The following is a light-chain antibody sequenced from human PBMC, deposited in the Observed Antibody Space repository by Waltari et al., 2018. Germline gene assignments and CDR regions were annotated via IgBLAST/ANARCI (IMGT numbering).Light chain of an antibody. J-gene: IGKJ3*01. Sequence: EIVLTQSPATLSVSPGGRATFSCRASQSVSNYLAWYQQKPGQAPRLLIYETSNRASGIPARFSGSGSGTDFTLTISSLEPEDFAVYYCQLLVNWPLFTFGPGTKVDIQ. CDR1: QSVSNY. V-gene: IGKV3-11*01. CDR2: ETS. CDR3: QLLVNWPLFT.